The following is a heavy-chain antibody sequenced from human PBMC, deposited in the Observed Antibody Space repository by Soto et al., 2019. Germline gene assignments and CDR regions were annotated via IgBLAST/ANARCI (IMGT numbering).Heavy chain of an antibody. CDR2: IYWDGDK. J-gene: IGHJ4*02. Sequence: QITLKESGPTLVKPTQTLTLTCTFSGFSLSTNGVGVGWIRQPPGKALEWLALIYWDGDKRYSPSLKSRLTITKATSKNQVFLTMTHMDPVDTATYYCAHRRGAYYFDFWGLGTLVTVSS. V-gene: IGHV2-5*02. CDR1: GFSLSTNGVG. CDR3: AHRRGAYYFDF. D-gene: IGHD1-26*01.